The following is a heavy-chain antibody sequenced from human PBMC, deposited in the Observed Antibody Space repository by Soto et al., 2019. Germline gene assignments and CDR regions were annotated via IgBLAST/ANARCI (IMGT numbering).Heavy chain of an antibody. J-gene: IGHJ4*02. Sequence: SETLSLTCTVSGGSISSGDYYWSWICQPPGKGLEWIGYIYYSGSTYYNPSLKSRVTISVDTSKNRFSLKLSSVTAADTAVYYCARDSHTIFGVVLSDYWGQGTLVTVSS. CDR3: ARDSHTIFGVVLSDY. CDR1: GGSISSGDYY. D-gene: IGHD3-3*01. V-gene: IGHV4-30-4*01. CDR2: IYYSGST.